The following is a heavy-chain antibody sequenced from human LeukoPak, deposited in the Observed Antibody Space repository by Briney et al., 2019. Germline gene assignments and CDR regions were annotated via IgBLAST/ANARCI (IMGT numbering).Heavy chain of an antibody. D-gene: IGHD3-22*01. CDR1: RFTFSAVSRFVFSNYW. J-gene: IGHJ4*02. CDR2: INSDGSIT. V-gene: IGHV3-74*03. Sequence: GGSLRLSCAASRFTFSAVSRFVFSNYWMHWVGQAPGEGLVWVSRINSDGSITEYADSVKGRFTISRDNAKNTLYLQMNSLRAEDTAVYYCARSPMYYYDGTGYGGWYFGYWGQGTLVTASS. CDR3: ARSPMYYYDGTGYGGWYFGY.